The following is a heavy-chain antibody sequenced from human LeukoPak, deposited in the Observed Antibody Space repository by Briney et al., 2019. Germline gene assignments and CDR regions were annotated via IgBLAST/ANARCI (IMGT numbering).Heavy chain of an antibody. CDR2: IYYSGST. D-gene: IGHD3-16*01. J-gene: IGHJ6*03. CDR1: GGSISSYY. V-gene: IGHV4-59*01. Sequence: SETLSLTCTVSGGSISSYYWSWIRQPPGKGLEWVGYIYYSGSTNYNPSLKSRGTISVDTSKNQFSLKLSSVTAADTAVYYCARDPITFGEVSMDVWGKGTTVTVSS. CDR3: ARDPITFGEVSMDV.